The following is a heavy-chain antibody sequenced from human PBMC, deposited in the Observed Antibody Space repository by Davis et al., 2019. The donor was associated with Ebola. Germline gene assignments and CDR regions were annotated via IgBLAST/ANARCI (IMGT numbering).Heavy chain of an antibody. CDR1: GFSVTTQY. Sequence: GESLKISCTVSGFSVTTQYMTWVRQAPGKGLEWVSTFDDDRTTYYTDSVKDRFSISRDSSKNTLFLQMNSLRVEDTAVYYCARGGGLQFPFDYWAREPRSPSPQ. D-gene: IGHD5-24*01. CDR2: FDDDRTT. CDR3: ARGGGLQFPFDY. V-gene: IGHV3-66*01. J-gene: IGHJ4*02.